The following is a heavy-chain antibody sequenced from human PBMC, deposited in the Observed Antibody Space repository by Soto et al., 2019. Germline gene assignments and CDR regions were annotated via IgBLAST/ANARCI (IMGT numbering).Heavy chain of an antibody. Sequence: EASVKVCCKASGYTFTSYGISWVRQAPGQGLEWMGWISAYNGNTNYAQKLQGRVTMTTDTSTSTAYMELRSLRSDDTAVYYCAREGWAGYSSSWYGYWGHGTLVTVSS. D-gene: IGHD6-13*01. CDR2: ISAYNGNT. CDR1: GYTFTSYG. V-gene: IGHV1-18*01. J-gene: IGHJ5*01. CDR3: AREGWAGYSSSWYGY.